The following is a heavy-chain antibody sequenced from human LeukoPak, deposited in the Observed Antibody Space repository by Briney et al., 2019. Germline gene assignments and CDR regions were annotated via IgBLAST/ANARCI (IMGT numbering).Heavy chain of an antibody. J-gene: IGHJ4*02. CDR1: GFTFSSYA. D-gene: IGHD6-13*01. Sequence: GGSLRLSCAASGFTFSSYAMSWVRQAPGKGLEWVSGISGSGSSADYADSVQGRFTISRDNSKNTLYLQMNSLRAEDTAVYYCAKALLGIIAAADYWGQGTLVTVSS. CDR3: AKALLGIIAAADY. V-gene: IGHV3-23*01. CDR2: ISGSGSSA.